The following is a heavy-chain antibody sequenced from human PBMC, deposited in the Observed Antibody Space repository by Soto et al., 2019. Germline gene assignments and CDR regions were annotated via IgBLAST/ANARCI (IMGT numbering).Heavy chain of an antibody. J-gene: IGHJ4*02. D-gene: IGHD4-17*01. CDR2: IYYSGST. Sequence: SETLSLTCTVSGGSISSYYWSWIRQPPGKGLEWIGYIYYSGSTNYNPSLKSRVTISVDTSKNQFSLKLSSVTAADTAVYYCARASTVTYDYWGQGTLVTVSS. CDR3: ARASTVTYDY. CDR1: GGSISSYY. V-gene: IGHV4-59*01.